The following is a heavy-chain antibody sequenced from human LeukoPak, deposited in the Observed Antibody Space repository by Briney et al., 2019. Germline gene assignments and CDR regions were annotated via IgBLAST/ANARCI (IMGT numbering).Heavy chain of an antibody. CDR1: GFTFSRYA. Sequence: GGSLRLSCAASGFTFSRYAVSWVRQAPGKGLEWVSTFGNSAHYADSVKGRFTISRDNSKNTLYLQMNSLRADDTAVYYCAKDRSQWLPPFDPWGQGTLVTVSS. CDR2: FGNSA. D-gene: IGHD6-19*01. V-gene: IGHV3-23*01. CDR3: AKDRSQWLPPFDP. J-gene: IGHJ5*02.